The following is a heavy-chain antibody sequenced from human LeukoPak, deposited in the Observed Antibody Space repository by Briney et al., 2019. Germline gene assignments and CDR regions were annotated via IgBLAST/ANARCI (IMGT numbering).Heavy chain of an antibody. J-gene: IGHJ5*02. V-gene: IGHV3-7*01. CDR1: GFTFRSYW. CDR2: INQDGSEK. CDR3: ARPIAVADHWFDP. Sequence: GGSLRLSRDASGFTFRSYWMSWVRQAPGKGLEWVASINQDGSEKYYVDSVKGRFTISRDNAKNSQYLQMNSLRTEDTAVYYCARPIAVADHWFDPWGQGTLVTVSS. D-gene: IGHD6-19*01.